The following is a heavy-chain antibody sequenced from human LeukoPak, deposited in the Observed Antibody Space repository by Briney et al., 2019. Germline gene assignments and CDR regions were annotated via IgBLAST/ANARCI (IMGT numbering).Heavy chain of an antibody. D-gene: IGHD5-12*01. CDR1: GGSISSGGYY. V-gene: IGHV4-30-2*01. J-gene: IGHJ3*02. CDR3: AFRPRRGYSGYEGPYAFDI. Sequence: PSETLFLTCTVSGGSISSGGYYWSWIRQPPGKGLEWIGYIYHSGSTYYNPSLKSRVTMSVDRSKNQFSLKLSSVTAADTAVYYCAFRPRRGYSGYEGPYAFDIWGQGTMVTVSS. CDR2: IYHSGST.